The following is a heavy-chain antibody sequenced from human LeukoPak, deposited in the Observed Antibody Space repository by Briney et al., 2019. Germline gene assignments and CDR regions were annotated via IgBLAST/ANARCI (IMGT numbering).Heavy chain of an antibody. CDR2: IYYSGST. CDR3: ARGDVSGLLGL. D-gene: IGHD2-8*02. CDR1: GGSISSSSYY. Sequence: KASETLSLTCTVSGGSISSSSYYWGWIRQPPGKGLEWIGSIYYSGSTYYNPSLKSRVTISVDTSKNQFSLKLSSVTAADTAVYYCARGDVSGLLGLWGQGTLVTVSS. J-gene: IGHJ4*02. V-gene: IGHV4-39*07.